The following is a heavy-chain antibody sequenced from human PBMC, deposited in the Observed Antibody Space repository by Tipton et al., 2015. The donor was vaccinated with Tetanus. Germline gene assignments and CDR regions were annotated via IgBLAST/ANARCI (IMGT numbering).Heavy chain of an antibody. CDR3: ARLSPNEYSSGWYESYYFDY. Sequence: TLSLTCTVSGGSISSSSYYWGWIRQPPGKGLEWIGSIYYSGSTYYNPSLKSRVAISVDTSKNQFSLKLSSVTAADTAVYYCARLSPNEYSSGWYESYYFDYWGQGTLVTVSS. V-gene: IGHV4-39*01. CDR2: IYYSGST. CDR1: GGSISSSSYY. J-gene: IGHJ4*02. D-gene: IGHD6-19*01.